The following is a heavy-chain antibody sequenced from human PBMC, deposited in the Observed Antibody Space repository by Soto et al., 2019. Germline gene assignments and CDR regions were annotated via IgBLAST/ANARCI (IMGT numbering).Heavy chain of an antibody. CDR2: ISWDGGST. CDR1: GFTFDDYT. Sequence: GSLRLSCAASGFTFDDYTMHWVRQAPGKGLEWVSLISWDGGSTYYADSVKGRFTISRDNSKNSLYLQMNSLRTEDTALYYCAKDLNYYDSSAQAGYYGMDVWGQGTTVTV. V-gene: IGHV3-43*01. J-gene: IGHJ6*02. D-gene: IGHD3-22*01. CDR3: AKDLNYYDSSAQAGYYGMDV.